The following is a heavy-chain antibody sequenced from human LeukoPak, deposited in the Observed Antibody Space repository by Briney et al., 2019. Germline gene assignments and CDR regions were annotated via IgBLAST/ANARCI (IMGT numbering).Heavy chain of an antibody. J-gene: IGHJ4*02. Sequence: SETLSLTCAVYGGSFSGYYGSCIRQPPGKGLGWIGEINNSSSTDSNTSLNSRVTISVDTSKNLFSLKLSSVTAADTAVSYCASPDGVSDLGFDYWGQGTLVTVSS. CDR2: INNSSST. CDR1: GGSFSGYY. CDR3: ASPDGVSDLGFDY. V-gene: IGHV4-34*01. D-gene: IGHD5/OR15-5a*01.